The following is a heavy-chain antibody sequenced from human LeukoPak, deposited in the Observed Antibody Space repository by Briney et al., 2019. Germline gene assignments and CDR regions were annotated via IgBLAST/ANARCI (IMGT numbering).Heavy chain of an antibody. J-gene: IGHJ4*02. CDR1: GFTFSSYA. Sequence: GGSLRLSCAASGFTFSSYAMHWVRQAPGKGLEYVSAISSNGGSTYYANSVKGRFTISRDNSKNTLYLQMGSLRAEDMAVYYCATGDIEYDYWGQGTLVTVSS. D-gene: IGHD5-12*01. V-gene: IGHV3-64*01. CDR2: ISSNGGST. CDR3: ATGDIEYDY.